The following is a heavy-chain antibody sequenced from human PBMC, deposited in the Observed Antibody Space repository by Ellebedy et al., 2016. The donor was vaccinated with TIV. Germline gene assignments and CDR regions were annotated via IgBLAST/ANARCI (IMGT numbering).Heavy chain of an antibody. CDR2: IYYSGST. J-gene: IGHJ5*02. D-gene: IGHD3-10*01. V-gene: IGHV4-59*01. CDR1: GGSISSYY. Sequence: MPSETLSLTCTVSGGSISSYYWSWIQQPPGKGLEWIGYIYYSGSTNYHPSLKSRVTISVDTSKNQFSLKLSSVTAADTAVYYCARYQRETYYYGSGSYNWFDPWGQGTLVTVSS. CDR3: ARYQRETYYYGSGSYNWFDP.